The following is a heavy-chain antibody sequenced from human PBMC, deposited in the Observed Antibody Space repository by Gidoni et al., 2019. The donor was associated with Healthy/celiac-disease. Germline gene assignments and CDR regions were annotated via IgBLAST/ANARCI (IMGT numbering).Heavy chain of an antibody. Sequence: EVQLVQSGAEVKKPGASLKISCKGSGYSFTSYWIGWGRQMHGKGLEWMGIIYPGESETRTRQSVQGQVTISADKSISTAYMQWSRLKASDTAMYYWARHVVDSSSPGAFDIWGQGTMVNVSS. CDR2: IYPGESET. D-gene: IGHD6-6*01. CDR3: ARHVVDSSSPGAFDI. CDR1: GYSFTSYW. J-gene: IGHJ3*02. V-gene: IGHV5-51*01.